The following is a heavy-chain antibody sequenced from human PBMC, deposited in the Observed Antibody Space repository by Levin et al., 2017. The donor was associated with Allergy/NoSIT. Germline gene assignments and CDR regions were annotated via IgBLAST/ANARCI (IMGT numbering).Heavy chain of an antibody. D-gene: IGHD3-22*01. CDR1: GFTFSSYS. CDR2: ISSSSSYI. Sequence: RPGGSLRLSCAASGFTFSSYSMNWVRQAPGKGLEWVSSISSSSSYIYYADSVKGRFTISRDNAKNALYLQMNSLRAEDTAVYYCAREGTYYYDSSGYSAFDIWGQGTMVTVSS. V-gene: IGHV3-21*01. J-gene: IGHJ3*02. CDR3: AREGTYYYDSSGYSAFDI.